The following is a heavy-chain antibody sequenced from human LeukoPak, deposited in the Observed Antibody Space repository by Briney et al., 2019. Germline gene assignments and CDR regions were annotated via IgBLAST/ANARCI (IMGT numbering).Heavy chain of an antibody. D-gene: IGHD3-10*01. CDR2: ISSSSSYI. V-gene: IGHV3-21*01. Sequence: GGSLRLSCAASGFTFSSYSMNWVRQAPGKGLEWVSSISSSSSYIYYADSVKGRFTISRDNAKNSLYLQMNSLRAEDTAVYYCAREKRYYGSGSSHVDYWGQGTLVTVSS. CDR1: GFTFSSYS. J-gene: IGHJ4*02. CDR3: AREKRYYGSGSSHVDY.